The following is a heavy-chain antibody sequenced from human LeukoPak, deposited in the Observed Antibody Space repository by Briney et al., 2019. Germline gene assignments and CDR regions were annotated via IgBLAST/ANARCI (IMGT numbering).Heavy chain of an antibody. CDR3: AAGKEYYGSGSPGFFDY. CDR1: GYTLTKLS. D-gene: IGHD3-10*01. V-gene: IGHV1-24*01. J-gene: IGHJ4*02. CDR2: FDPEDGET. Sequence: ASEKVSCKVSGYTLTKLSMHWGRQAPRKKLEWMVGFDPEDGETIYAQRFQGRVTLTEDTSTDTAYMELTSLRSDDTAVYYCAAGKEYYGSGSPGFFDYWGQGTLVTVSS.